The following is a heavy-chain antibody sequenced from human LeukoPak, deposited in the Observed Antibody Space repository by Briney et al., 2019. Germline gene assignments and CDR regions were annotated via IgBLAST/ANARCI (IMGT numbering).Heavy chain of an antibody. CDR1: GGSFSGYY. D-gene: IGHD2-15*01. CDR2: INHSGST. CDR3: ARGRYCSSGSCYYNP. J-gene: IGHJ5*02. Sequence: SETLSLTCAVYGGSFSGYYWSWIRQPPGKGLEWIGEINHSGSTNYNPSLKSRVTISVDTSKNQFSLKLSSVTAADTAVYYCARGRYCSSGSCYYNPWGQGTLVTVSS. V-gene: IGHV4-34*01.